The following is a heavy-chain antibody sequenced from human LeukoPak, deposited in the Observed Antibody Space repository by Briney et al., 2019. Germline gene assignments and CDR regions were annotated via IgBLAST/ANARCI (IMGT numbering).Heavy chain of an antibody. Sequence: AGGSPRLSCAASGFTFHHYAIHWVRQVPGKGLEWVSGINWNSASIGYADSVKGRFTISRDNAKNSVFLQMDSLRAEDTALYYCAKDKAPLYSGYDWDLDFWGQGTLVTVSS. CDR2: INWNSASI. V-gene: IGHV3-9*01. CDR1: GFTFHHYA. J-gene: IGHJ4*02. D-gene: IGHD5-12*01. CDR3: AKDKAPLYSGYDWDLDF.